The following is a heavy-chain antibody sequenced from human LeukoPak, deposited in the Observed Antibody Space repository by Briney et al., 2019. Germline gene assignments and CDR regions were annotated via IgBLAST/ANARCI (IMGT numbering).Heavy chain of an antibody. J-gene: IGHJ6*03. Sequence: PSETLSLTCAVYGGSFSGYYWSWIRQPPGKGLEWIGEINHSGSTNYNPSLKSRVTISVDTSKNQFSLKLSSVTAADTAVYYCARERDTYYYYMDVWGKGTTVTISS. CDR3: ARERDTYYYYMDV. V-gene: IGHV4-34*01. CDR2: INHSGST. CDR1: GGSFSGYY. D-gene: IGHD5-18*01.